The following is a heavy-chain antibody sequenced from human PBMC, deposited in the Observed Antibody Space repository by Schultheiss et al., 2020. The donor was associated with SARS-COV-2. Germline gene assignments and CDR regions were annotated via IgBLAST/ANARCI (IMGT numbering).Heavy chain of an antibody. Sequence: GESLKISCKGSGYRFSDYWIGWVRQMPGKGLEWMGIIYPGDSDTRYSPSFQGQVTISADKSISTAYLQWSSLKASDTAMYYCARLRGGRESSVDYWGQGTLVTVSS. CDR3: ARLRGGRESSVDY. V-gene: IGHV5-51*01. J-gene: IGHJ4*02. CDR1: GYRFSDYW. D-gene: IGHD3-10*01. CDR2: IYPGDSDT.